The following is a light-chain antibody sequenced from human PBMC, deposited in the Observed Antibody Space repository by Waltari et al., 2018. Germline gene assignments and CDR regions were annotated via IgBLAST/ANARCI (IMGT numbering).Light chain of an antibody. V-gene: IGLV3-1*01. J-gene: IGLJ2*01. CDR3: QAWDSSTVV. CDR1: KLGDKY. CDR2: QDS. Sequence: SYELTQPPSVSVSPGQTASITCSGDKLGDKYACWYKQKPGQSPVLVIYQDSKRPSGIPERFSGSNSGNTATLTISGTQAMDEADYYCQAWDSSTVVCGGGTKLTVL.